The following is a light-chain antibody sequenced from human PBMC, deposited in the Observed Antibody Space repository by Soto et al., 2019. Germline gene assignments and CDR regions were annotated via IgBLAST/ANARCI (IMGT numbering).Light chain of an antibody. Sequence: DIQMTQSPSSVSASVGDRVTITCRASRDIRSSLAWYQQRPGKAPNLLIYAASTLQSGVPSRFSGSGSGTDFTLTISYLQAEDFGTYYCQEASRIPITFGQGTRLEIK. CDR1: RDIRSS. V-gene: IGKV1-12*01. CDR2: AAS. CDR3: QEASRIPIT. J-gene: IGKJ5*01.